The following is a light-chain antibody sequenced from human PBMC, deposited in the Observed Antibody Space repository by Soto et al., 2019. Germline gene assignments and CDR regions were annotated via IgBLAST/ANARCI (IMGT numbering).Light chain of an antibody. CDR3: QQYDNWPWT. J-gene: IGKJ1*01. Sequence: EIVMTQSPATLSVSPGGRATLSCRASQTISGTLAWYQQKPGQAPRLLIHGASTRAPGFPARFSGSGSGTDFTLTISSLQSEDFAVYYCQQYDNWPWTFGQGTKVDIK. CDR1: QTISGT. V-gene: IGKV3-15*01. CDR2: GAS.